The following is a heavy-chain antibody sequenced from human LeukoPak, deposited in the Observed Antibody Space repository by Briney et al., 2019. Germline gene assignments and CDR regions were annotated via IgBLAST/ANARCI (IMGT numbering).Heavy chain of an antibody. V-gene: IGHV4-39*07. CDR1: GGSISSGGYY. D-gene: IGHD2-2*01. CDR3: ARCRVVPAATDY. J-gene: IGHJ4*02. CDR2: INHSGST. Sequence: PSETLSLTCTVSGGSISSGGYYWSWIRQPPGKGLEWIGEINHSGSTNYNPSLKSRVTISVDTSKNQFSLKLSSVTAADTAVYYCARCRVVPAATDYWGQGTLVTVSS.